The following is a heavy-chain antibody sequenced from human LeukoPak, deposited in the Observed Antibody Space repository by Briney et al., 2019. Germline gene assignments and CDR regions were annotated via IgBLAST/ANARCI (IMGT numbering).Heavy chain of an antibody. CDR2: INAGNGNT. V-gene: IGHV1-3*01. D-gene: IGHD2-2*01. CDR3: ARDPGYCSSTSCYVFDP. J-gene: IGHJ5*02. Sequence: ASVKVSCKASGYTFTSYAMHSVRQAPGQRLEWMGWINAGNGNTKYSQKFQGRVTITRDTSASTAYMELSSLRSEDTAVYYCARDPGYCSSTSCYVFDPWGQGTLVTVSS. CDR1: GYTFTSYA.